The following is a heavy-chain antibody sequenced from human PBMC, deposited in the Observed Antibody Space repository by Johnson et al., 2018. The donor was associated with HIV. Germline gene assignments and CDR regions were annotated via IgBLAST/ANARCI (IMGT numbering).Heavy chain of an antibody. Sequence: QVQLVESGGGVVQPGGSLRLSCAASGFTFDDYTMHWVRQAPGKGLEWVSVIYSGGSTYYADSVKGRFTISRDNSKNTLYLQMNSLRAEDTAVYYCARSMRAAAGTLDAFDLWGPGTMVTVSP. V-gene: IGHV3-NL1*01. D-gene: IGHD6-13*01. CDR1: GFTFDDYT. CDR2: IYSGGST. CDR3: ARSMRAAAGTLDAFDL. J-gene: IGHJ3*01.